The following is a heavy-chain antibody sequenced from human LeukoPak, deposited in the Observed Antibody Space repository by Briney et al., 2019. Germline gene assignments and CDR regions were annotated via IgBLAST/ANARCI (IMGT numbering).Heavy chain of an antibody. J-gene: IGHJ4*02. V-gene: IGHV3-33*01. CDR3: ARDTGGLFDY. CDR2: IWYDGSNK. D-gene: IGHD1-14*01. CDR1: GFTFSSYG. Sequence: PARSLRLSCAASGFTFSSYGMDWVRQAPGKGLEWVAVIWYDGSNKYYEDSVKGGFTISRDNSKNTLYLQMNSLRAEDTAVYYCARDTGGLFDYWGQGTLVTVSS.